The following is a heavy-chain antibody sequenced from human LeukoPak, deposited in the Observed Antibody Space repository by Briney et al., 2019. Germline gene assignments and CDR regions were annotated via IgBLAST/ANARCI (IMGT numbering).Heavy chain of an antibody. J-gene: IGHJ4*02. Sequence: PGGSLRLSCAASGFTFSSYAMHWVRQAPGKGLEWVAVISYDGSNKYYADSVKGRFTISRDNSKNTLYLQMNSLRAEDTAVYYCASGQGFDYWGQGTLVTVSS. CDR1: GFTFSSYA. CDR3: ASGQGFDY. V-gene: IGHV3-30-3*01. CDR2: ISYDGSNK.